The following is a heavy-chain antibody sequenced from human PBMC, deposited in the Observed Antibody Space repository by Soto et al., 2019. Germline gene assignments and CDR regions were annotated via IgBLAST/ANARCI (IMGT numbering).Heavy chain of an antibody. CDR3: AQTDSSDWGRFDC. V-gene: IGHV3-30*18. J-gene: IGHJ4*02. CDR2: LSYDA. Sequence: QVQLVESGGGVVQPGRSLRLSCAASGFTFSSYAMHWVRQAPGKGLEWVAVLSYDAYYAASVKGRFTSSRDISKNTLYLQMNSLRAEDTAVYSCAQTDSSDWGRFDCWGQGTLVTVSS. CDR1: GFTFSSYA. D-gene: IGHD6-19*01.